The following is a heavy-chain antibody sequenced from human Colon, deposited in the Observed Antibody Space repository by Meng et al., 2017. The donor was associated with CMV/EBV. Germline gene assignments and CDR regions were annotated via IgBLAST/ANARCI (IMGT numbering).Heavy chain of an antibody. CDR3: VRESWYFDF. CDR1: GYTFTAIH. CDR2: IYPQDGGT. Sequence: SGTEVNETGAAVKFSCKTSGYTFTAIHLLWVRQASGQGLEWMGWIYPQDGGTYFAQKFQDRVTLTRATSITTAYMELSGLTSDDTAIYYCVRESWYFDFWGEGTLVTVSS. J-gene: IGHJ4*02. V-gene: IGHV1-2*02. D-gene: IGHD6-13*01.